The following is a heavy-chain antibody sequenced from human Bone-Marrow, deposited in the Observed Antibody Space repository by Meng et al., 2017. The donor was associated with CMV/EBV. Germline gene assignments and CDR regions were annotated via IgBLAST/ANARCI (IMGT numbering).Heavy chain of an antibody. Sequence: SETLSLTCTVSGGSISSSSYYWGWIRQPPGKGLEWIGSIYYSGSTYYNPSLKSRVTISVDTSKNQFSLKLSSVTAADTAVYYCAREHPVTEQIDYWGQGTLVTFSS. J-gene: IGHJ4*02. D-gene: IGHD4-17*01. CDR2: IYYSGST. V-gene: IGHV4-39*07. CDR3: AREHPVTEQIDY. CDR1: GGSISSSSYY.